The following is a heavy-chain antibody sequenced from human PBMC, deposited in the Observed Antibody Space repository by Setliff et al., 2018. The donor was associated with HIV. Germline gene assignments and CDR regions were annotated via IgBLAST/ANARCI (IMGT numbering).Heavy chain of an antibody. Sequence: GGSLRLSCVVSGFTFTNYWMHWGRQVPGKGLTWVARINSDGNNIAYADSVEGRFTISRDNAKNTLYLQTNSLRGEDTAVYFCARTETLWFGESQDYWGQGTLVTVSS. CDR2: INSDGNNI. V-gene: IGHV3-74*01. CDR3: ARTETLWFGESQDY. CDR1: GFTFTNYW. D-gene: IGHD3-10*01. J-gene: IGHJ4*02.